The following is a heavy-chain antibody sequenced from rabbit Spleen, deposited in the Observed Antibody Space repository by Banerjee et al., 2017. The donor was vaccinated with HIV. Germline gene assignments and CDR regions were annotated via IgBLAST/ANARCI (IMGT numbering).Heavy chain of an antibody. CDR1: GFSFSNKAV. CDR3: ARDPLNGGHTFNL. J-gene: IGHJ4*01. CDR2: IYTGRTSGS. Sequence: QEQLVESGGGLVKPEGSLKLSCTASGFSFSNKAVMCWVRQAPGKGLEWIACIYTGRTSGSVYASWATGRFTISKASSTTVTLQMTSLTAADTATYFCARDPLNGGHTFNLWGPGTLVTVS. V-gene: IGHV1S45*01. D-gene: IGHD2-1*01.